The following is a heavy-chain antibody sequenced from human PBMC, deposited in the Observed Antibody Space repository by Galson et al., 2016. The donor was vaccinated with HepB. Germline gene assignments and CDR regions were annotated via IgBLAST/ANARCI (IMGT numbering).Heavy chain of an antibody. J-gene: IGHJ4*02. Sequence: SLRLSCAGSGFTFSDDFMTWIRQAPGKGLEWVSHTSGRGSTIYYANSVRGRFTISRDNAKNSLYLQMNSLRPDDTAVYYCAREQHQLIRDLKDWGRGTLVTVSS. CDR2: TSGRGSTI. CDR3: AREQHQLIRDLKD. D-gene: IGHD1-1*01. V-gene: IGHV3-11*01. CDR1: GFTFSDDF.